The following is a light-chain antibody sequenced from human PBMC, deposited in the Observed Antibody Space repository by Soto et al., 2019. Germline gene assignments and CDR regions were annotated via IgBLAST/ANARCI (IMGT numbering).Light chain of an antibody. Sequence: QSVLTQPASVSGSPGQSITISCTGTSSDVGVYNYVSWYQQHPGKAHKLMIYEVSNRPSGVSNRFSGSKSGNTASLTISGLQAEDEADYYCGSYATSSTLVVFGGGTKVTVX. V-gene: IGLV2-14*01. J-gene: IGLJ3*02. CDR3: GSYATSSTLVV. CDR1: SSDVGVYNY. CDR2: EVS.